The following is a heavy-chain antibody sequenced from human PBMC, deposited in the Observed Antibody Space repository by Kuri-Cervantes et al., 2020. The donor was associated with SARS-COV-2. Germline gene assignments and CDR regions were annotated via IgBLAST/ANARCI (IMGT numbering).Heavy chain of an antibody. CDR2: IYQAGST. J-gene: IGHJ1*01. CDR3: VAAILGVDTGYFQH. D-gene: IGHD3-3*01. CDR1: GGSISSYS. V-gene: IGHV4-30-2*01. Sequence: LRLSCTVSGGSISSYSWSWIRQPPGKGLEWIGSIYQAGSTFYNPSLKSRVSISLDRSKNQYSLNLSSVTAADTAVYYCVAAILGVDTGYFQHWGQGTLVTVSS.